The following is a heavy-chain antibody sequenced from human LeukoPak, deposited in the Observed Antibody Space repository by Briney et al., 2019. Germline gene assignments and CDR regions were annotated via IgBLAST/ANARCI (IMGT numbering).Heavy chain of an antibody. Sequence: GGSLRLSCAASGFTFSSYSMNWVRQAPGKGLEWVSSISSRSGYIYYADSVKGRFTISRDNAKNSLYLQMNSLRAEDTAVYYCARETGCDYWGQGTLVTVSS. D-gene: IGHD2-15*01. V-gene: IGHV3-21*01. J-gene: IGHJ4*02. CDR1: GFTFSSYS. CDR3: ARETGCDY. CDR2: ISSRSGYI.